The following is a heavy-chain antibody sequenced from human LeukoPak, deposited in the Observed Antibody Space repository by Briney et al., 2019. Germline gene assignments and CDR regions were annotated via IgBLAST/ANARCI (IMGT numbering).Heavy chain of an antibody. CDR1: GGTFSSYA. V-gene: IGHV1-46*01. D-gene: IGHD6-19*01. J-gene: IGHJ3*02. CDR2: INPSGGST. Sequence: ASVKVSCKASGGTFSSYAISWVRQAPGQGLEWMGIINPSGGSTSYAQKFQGRVTMTRDMSTSTVYMELSSLRSEDTAVYYCARDRLERQWLVLRDAFDIWGQGTMVTVSS. CDR3: ARDRLERQWLVLRDAFDI.